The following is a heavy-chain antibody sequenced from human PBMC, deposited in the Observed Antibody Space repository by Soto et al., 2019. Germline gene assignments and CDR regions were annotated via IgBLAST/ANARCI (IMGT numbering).Heavy chain of an antibody. CDR1: GDSISRSHW. CDR3: AAASSWRLDY. Sequence: QVQLQESGPGLVKPSGTLSLTCAVSGDSISRSHWWSWVRQPPGKGLEWIGEMHHDGSANYNPPLRSRVTVSVDKSKNQFSLKLNSVTAEDTAVYYCAAASSWRLDYWGQGALVTVTS. CDR2: MHHDGSA. J-gene: IGHJ4*02. D-gene: IGHD6-13*01. V-gene: IGHV4-4*02.